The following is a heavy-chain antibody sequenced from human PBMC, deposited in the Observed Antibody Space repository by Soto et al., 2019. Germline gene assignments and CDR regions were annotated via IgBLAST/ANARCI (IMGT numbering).Heavy chain of an antibody. CDR1: GFTFSSYG. D-gene: IGHD3-9*01. V-gene: IGHV3-30*03. J-gene: IGHJ6*02. Sequence: GGSLRLSCAASGFTFSSYGMHWVRQAPGKGLEWVAVISYDGSNKYYADSVKGRFTISRDNAKNSLYLQMNSLRAEDTAVYYCSRVGDILTGYYIPYYYGMDVRGQGTTVTVSS. CDR3: SRVGDILTGYYIPYYYGMDV. CDR2: ISYDGSNK.